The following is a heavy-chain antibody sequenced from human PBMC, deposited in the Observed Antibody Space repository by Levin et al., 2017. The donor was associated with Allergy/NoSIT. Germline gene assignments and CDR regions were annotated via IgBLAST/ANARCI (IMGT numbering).Heavy chain of an antibody. CDR3: AREGGILGVDVDRGWFHP. J-gene: IGHJ5*02. Sequence: GGSLRLSCAASGFTFSSYGMHWVRQAPGKGLEWVAVVWHDGINKRYADSVKGRFTSTRDNSKNTLYLQMNSLRVEDTAVYYCAREGGILGVDVDRGWFHPWGQGTLVTVSS. V-gene: IGHV3-33*01. D-gene: IGHD3-3*01. CDR1: GFTFSSYG. CDR2: VWHDGINK.